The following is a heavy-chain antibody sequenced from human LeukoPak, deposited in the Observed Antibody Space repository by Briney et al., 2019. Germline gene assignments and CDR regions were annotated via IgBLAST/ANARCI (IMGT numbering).Heavy chain of an antibody. J-gene: IGHJ3*02. CDR2: ISAYNGNT. CDR1: GYTFTSYG. V-gene: IGHV1-18*01. D-gene: IGHD4-17*01. CDR3: ARNYDYGAHLGAFDI. Sequence: GASVKVSCKASGYTFTSYGISWVGQAPGQGLEWMGWISAYNGNTNYAQKLQGRVTMTKDTSTSTAYMELRSLRSDDTAVYYCARNYDYGAHLGAFDIWGQGTMVTVSS.